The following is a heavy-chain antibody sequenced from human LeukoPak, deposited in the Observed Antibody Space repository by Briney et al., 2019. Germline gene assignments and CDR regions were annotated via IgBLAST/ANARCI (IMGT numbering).Heavy chain of an antibody. D-gene: IGHD2-15*01. CDR3: ARHAILGYCSGGSCYVPDAFDI. Sequence: GGSLRLSCSASGFTFSSYWMRWVRQAPGKGLEWVANIKQDGSEKYYVDSVKGRFTISRDNAKNSLYLQMNSLRAEDTAVYYCARHAILGYCSGGSCYVPDAFDIWGQGTMVTVSS. CDR1: GFTFSSYW. CDR2: IKQDGSEK. J-gene: IGHJ3*02. V-gene: IGHV3-7*01.